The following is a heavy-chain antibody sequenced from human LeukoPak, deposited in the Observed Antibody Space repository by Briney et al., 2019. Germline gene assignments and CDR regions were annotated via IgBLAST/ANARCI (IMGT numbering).Heavy chain of an antibody. CDR1: GGSISSYY. V-gene: IGHV4-59*01. J-gene: IGHJ4*02. CDR3: ARLYCTRTSCHLDF. D-gene: IGHD2-2*01. Sequence: SETLSLTCTVSGGSISSYYWSWIRQPPGKGLEWIGYIYYSGSTNYNPSLKSRVTISLDTSKNQFSLKLNSVTAADTALYYCARLYCTRTSCHLDFWGQGTLVTVSS. CDR2: IYYSGST.